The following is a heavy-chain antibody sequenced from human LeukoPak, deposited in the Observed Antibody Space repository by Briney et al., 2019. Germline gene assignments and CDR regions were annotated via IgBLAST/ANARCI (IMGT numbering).Heavy chain of an antibody. V-gene: IGHV4-59*12. D-gene: IGHD3-10*01. CDR1: GGSISSYY. J-gene: IGHJ4*02. Sequence: SETLSLTCTVSGGSISSYYWSWIRQPPGKGLEWIGYIYYSGSTNYNPSLKSRVTISVDTSKNQFSLKLSSVTAADTAVYYCARGTYGSGSPAAHYFDYWGQGTLVTVSS. CDR3: ARGTYGSGSPAAHYFDY. CDR2: IYYSGST.